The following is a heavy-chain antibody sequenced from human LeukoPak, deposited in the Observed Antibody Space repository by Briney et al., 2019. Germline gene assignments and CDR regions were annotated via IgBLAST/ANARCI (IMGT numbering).Heavy chain of an antibody. V-gene: IGHV3-53*01. Sequence: GGSLRLSCAASGFTFSSYSMNWVRQAPGKGLEWVSVIYSGGSTYYADSVKGRFTSSRDNSKNTLYLQMNSLRVEDTAVYYCARDRGRYFGAYFDYWGQGTLVTVSS. D-gene: IGHD3-9*01. CDR3: ARDRGRYFGAYFDY. J-gene: IGHJ4*02. CDR1: GFTFSSYS. CDR2: IYSGGST.